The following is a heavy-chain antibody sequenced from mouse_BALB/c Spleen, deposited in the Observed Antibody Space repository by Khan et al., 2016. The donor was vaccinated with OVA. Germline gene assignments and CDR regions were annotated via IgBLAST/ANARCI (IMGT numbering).Heavy chain of an antibody. J-gene: IGHJ4*01. Sequence: VQLKQSGPELEKPGTSVKISCKASGYSFTGYNMNWVKQSHGKNLEWIGNIDPYYGTTSYNQKFKGKATLTVDTSSSTAYMQLKSLTSDDSAIDYCERVHGYYDHMDFWGQGTSVTVSS. CDR3: ERVHGYYDHMDF. CDR1: GYSFTGYN. V-gene: IGHV1-39*01. D-gene: IGHD1-1*01. CDR2: IDPYYGTT.